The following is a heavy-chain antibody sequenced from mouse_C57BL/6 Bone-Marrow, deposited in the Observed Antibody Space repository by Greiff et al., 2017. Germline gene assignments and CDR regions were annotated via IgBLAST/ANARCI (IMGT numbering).Heavy chain of an antibody. CDR2: IYPGSGST. D-gene: IGHD2-4*01. J-gene: IGHJ1*03. Sequence: QVQLQQPGAELVKPGASVKMSCKASGYTFTSYWITWVKQRPGQGLEWIGDIYPGSGSTNYNEKFKSKATLTVDTSSSTAYMQLSSLTSEDSAVYYCARFDYDGFSYWYFDVWGTGTTVTVSS. V-gene: IGHV1-55*01. CDR1: GYTFTSYW. CDR3: ARFDYDGFSYWYFDV.